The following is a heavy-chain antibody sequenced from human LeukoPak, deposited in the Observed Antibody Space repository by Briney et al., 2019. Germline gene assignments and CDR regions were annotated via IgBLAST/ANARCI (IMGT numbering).Heavy chain of an antibody. D-gene: IGHD3-9*01. J-gene: IGHJ4*02. CDR3: ARQGDILTGYYTD. V-gene: IGHV5-51*01. CDR2: IYPGDSDT. Sequence: GESLKISCKGSGYSFTSYWIGWVRQMPGKGLEWMGIIYPGDSDTRYSPSFQGQVTIPADKSTSTAYLQWSSLKASDTAMYYCARQGDILTGYYTDWGQGTLVTVSS. CDR1: GYSFTSYW.